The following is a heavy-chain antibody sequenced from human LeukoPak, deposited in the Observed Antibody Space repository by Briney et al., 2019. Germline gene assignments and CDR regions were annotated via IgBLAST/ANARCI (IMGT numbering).Heavy chain of an antibody. D-gene: IGHD2-21*02. CDR3: AVAYCGGDCYYYYAMDV. J-gene: IGHJ6*02. CDR2: INPSGGST. Sequence: VASVKVSCKTSGYTFTSYYLHWVRQAPGQGLEWMRIINPSGGSTTYPQKFQGRVTMTRDPSTSTVYMELSSLRSEDTAVYYCAVAYCGGDCYYYYAMDVWGQGTTVIVSS. V-gene: IGHV1-46*03. CDR1: GYTFTSYY.